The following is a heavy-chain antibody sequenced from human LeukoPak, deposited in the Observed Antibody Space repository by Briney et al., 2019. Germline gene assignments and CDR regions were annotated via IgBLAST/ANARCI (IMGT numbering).Heavy chain of an antibody. V-gene: IGHV4-61*02. Sequence: PSQTLSLTCTVSGGSISSGSYYWSWIRQPAGEGLEWIGRIYTIGNTNYNPSLKSRVTISVDTSKNQFSLKLSSVTAADTAVYYCARGPTTWGNSYYYYYMDVWGKGTTVTVSS. CDR2: IYTIGNT. J-gene: IGHJ6*03. D-gene: IGHD4-23*01. CDR3: ARGPTTWGNSYYYYYMDV. CDR1: GGSISSGSYY.